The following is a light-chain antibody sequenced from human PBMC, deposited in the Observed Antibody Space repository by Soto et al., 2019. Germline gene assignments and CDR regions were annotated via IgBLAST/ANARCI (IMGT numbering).Light chain of an antibody. CDR2: SSS. V-gene: IGKV3-15*01. CDR1: QTIYSN. Sequence: IGMTQSPATLAVSPGERATLSCRASQTIYSNVAWYQHIPGQAPRLLIVSSSRRPTDVPARFSGSGSGADFTLTISSLQSEDSAFYYCQQYNNLPPTFGQGTKVDIK. J-gene: IGKJ1*01. CDR3: QQYNNLPPT.